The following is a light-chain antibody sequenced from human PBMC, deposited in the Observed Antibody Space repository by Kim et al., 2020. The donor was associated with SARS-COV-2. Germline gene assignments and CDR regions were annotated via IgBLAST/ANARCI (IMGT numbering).Light chain of an antibody. CDR3: NSRGSNDNVL. CDR2: GKN. Sequence: ALGQTVRITCQGARLRSFYATWYQQKPGQAPIVVIYGKNNRPSGIPDRFSGSSSGDTASLTITGTQAGDEADYYCNSRGSNDNVLFGGGTKLTVL. J-gene: IGLJ2*01. V-gene: IGLV3-19*01. CDR1: RLRSFY.